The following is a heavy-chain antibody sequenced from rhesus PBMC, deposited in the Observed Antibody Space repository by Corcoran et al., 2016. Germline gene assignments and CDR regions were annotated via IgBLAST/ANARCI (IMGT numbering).Heavy chain of an antibody. J-gene: IGHJ2*01. V-gene: IGHV4S14*01. CDR2: CYGMGGIN. CDR1: GYSISSGYY. D-gene: IGHD5-42*01. CDR3: ARVGSSWSEWDTVGTEWYFDL. Sequence: QVQLQESGPGLVKPSETLSLTCAVSGYSISSGYYWGWLRQPPGQGPEGIGSCYGMGGINYLNPSLKSRVTLSVDTSKNQFSLKLSSVTAADTAVYYCARVGSSWSEWDTVGTEWYFDLWGPGTPITISS.